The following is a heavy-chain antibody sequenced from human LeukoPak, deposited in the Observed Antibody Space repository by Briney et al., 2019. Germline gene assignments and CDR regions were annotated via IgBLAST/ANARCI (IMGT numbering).Heavy chain of an antibody. V-gene: IGHV3-48*02. J-gene: IGHJ4*02. Sequence: GGSLRLSCAASGFRSSDYHINWVRQAPGKGLEWISYITTTGTTIYADSVKGRFVISRDNAKSSLYLQMDSLRDEDTAVYYCARVWQDYSGVDYWGQGALVTVAS. CDR2: ITTTGTT. D-gene: IGHD2-21*01. CDR1: GFRSSDYH. CDR3: ARVWQDYSGVDY.